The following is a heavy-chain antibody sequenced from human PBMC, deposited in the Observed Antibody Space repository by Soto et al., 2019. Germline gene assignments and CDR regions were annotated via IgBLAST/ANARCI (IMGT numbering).Heavy chain of an antibody. J-gene: IGHJ4*02. Sequence: EVQLVESGGGSVQPGRSLRLSCAASGFSFDAYGMHWVRQGPGKGLEWVSGISWNSGDIYYADSVKGRFTISRDNAKRSLYLQMNSRRTEDTALYYCAKDNDLDRDGPFDYWGQGILVTVSS. D-gene: IGHD2-2*03. CDR3: AKDNDLDRDGPFDY. CDR1: GFSFDAYG. V-gene: IGHV3-9*01. CDR2: ISWNSGDI.